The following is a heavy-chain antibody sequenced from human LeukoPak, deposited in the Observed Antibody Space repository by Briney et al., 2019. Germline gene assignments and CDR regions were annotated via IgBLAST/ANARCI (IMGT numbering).Heavy chain of an antibody. D-gene: IGHD6-13*01. Sequence: GASVKVSCKASGGTFSSYAISWVRQAPGQGLEWMGGIIPIFGTANYAQKFQGRVTITADESTSTAYMELSSLRSEDTAVYYCARGGRSWYNNWFDPWGQGTLVTVSS. J-gene: IGHJ5*02. CDR1: GGTFSSYA. CDR2: IIPIFGTA. V-gene: IGHV1-69*13. CDR3: ARGGRSWYNNWFDP.